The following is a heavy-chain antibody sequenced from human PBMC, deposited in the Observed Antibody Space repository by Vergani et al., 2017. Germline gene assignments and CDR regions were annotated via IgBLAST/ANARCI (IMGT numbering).Heavy chain of an antibody. V-gene: IGHV3-48*01. J-gene: IGHJ4*02. CDR1: GFTFSSYS. D-gene: IGHD1-1*01. CDR2: ISSSSSTI. Sequence: EVQLVESGGGLVQPGRSLRLSCAASGFTFSSYSMNWVRQAPGKGLEWVSYISSSSSTIYYADSVKGRFTISRDNAKNSLYLQMNSLRAEDTAVYYCAKEKRPKRETYYFDYWGQGTLVTVSS. CDR3: AKEKRPKRETYYFDY.